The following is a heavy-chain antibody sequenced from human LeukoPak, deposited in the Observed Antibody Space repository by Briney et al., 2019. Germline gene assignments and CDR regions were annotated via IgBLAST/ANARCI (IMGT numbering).Heavy chain of an antibody. CDR1: GFIFSSYW. CDR2: IKKDGSEK. V-gene: IGHV3-7*03. Sequence: GGSLRLSCAASGFIFSSYWMSWVRQAPGKGLEWLANIKKDGSEKYYVDSVKGRFTISRDNTKNSLYLQMKSLRAEDTAVYYCANHYDSSGRPRGGFDYWGQGTLVTVSS. J-gene: IGHJ4*02. CDR3: ANHYDSSGRPRGGFDY. D-gene: IGHD3-22*01.